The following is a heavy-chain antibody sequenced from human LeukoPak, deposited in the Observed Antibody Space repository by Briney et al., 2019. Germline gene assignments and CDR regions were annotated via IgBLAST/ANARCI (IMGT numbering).Heavy chain of an antibody. Sequence: GGSLRLSCAASGFTFSSYAMSWVRQAPGKGLEWVSAISGSGGSTYYADSVKGRFTISRDNSKNTLYLQMNSLRAEDTAVYYCARDGGYSGYDWLDYWGQGTLVTVSS. J-gene: IGHJ4*02. CDR2: ISGSGGST. CDR1: GFTFSSYA. D-gene: IGHD5-12*01. V-gene: IGHV3-23*01. CDR3: ARDGGYSGYDWLDY.